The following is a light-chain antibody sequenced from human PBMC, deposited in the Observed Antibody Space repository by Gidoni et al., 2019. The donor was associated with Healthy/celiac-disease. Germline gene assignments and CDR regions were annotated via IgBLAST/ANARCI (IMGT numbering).Light chain of an antibody. CDR1: SSDVGGYNY. V-gene: IGLV2-14*01. CDR3: SSFAV. J-gene: IGLJ2*01. CDR2: DVS. Sequence: QSALTQPASVSGSPGQSITISCTGTSSDVGGYNYVSWYQQHPGKATKLMIYDVSNRPSGVSNRFSGSKSGNTASLTISGLQAEDEADYYCSSFAVFGGGTKLTVL.